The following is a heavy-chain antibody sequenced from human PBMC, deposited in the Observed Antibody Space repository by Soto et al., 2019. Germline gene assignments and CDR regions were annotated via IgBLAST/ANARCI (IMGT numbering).Heavy chain of an antibody. CDR1: EFTFNNYW. Sequence: EVQLVESGGGLVQPGGSLRLSCAASEFTFNNYWMHWVRQVPGKGLEWVSRINTDGSTTNYADSVMGRFIISRDNADNTVYLQMNSLRAEDTAVYYCARGIYLKYGLDVWGQGATVTVSS. CDR3: ARGIYLKYGLDV. V-gene: IGHV3-74*01. J-gene: IGHJ6*02. D-gene: IGHD3-16*02. CDR2: INTDGSTT.